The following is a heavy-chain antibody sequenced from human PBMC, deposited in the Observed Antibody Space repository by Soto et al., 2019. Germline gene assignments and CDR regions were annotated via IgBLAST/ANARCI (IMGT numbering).Heavy chain of an antibody. D-gene: IGHD3-22*01. Sequence: SPETLCLTCAVYGGSFSGYYWSWIRQPPGKGLEWIGEINHSGSTNYNPSLKSRVTISVDTSKNQFSLKLSSVTAADTAVYYCARGAERHTMIVVVIRGRGMHVWGNGTTVTVS. J-gene: IGHJ6*04. CDR3: ARGAERHTMIVVVIRGRGMHV. CDR1: GGSFSGYY. V-gene: IGHV4-34*01. CDR2: INHSGST.